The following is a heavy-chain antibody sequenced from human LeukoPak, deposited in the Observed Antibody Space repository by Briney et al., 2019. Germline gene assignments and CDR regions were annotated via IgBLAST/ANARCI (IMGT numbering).Heavy chain of an antibody. CDR2: INPNSGGT. D-gene: IGHD3-22*01. V-gene: IGHV1-2*04. CDR1: GYTFISYD. Sequence: ASVKVSCKASGYTFISYDINWVRQATGQGLEWMGWINPNSGGTNYAQKFQGWVTMTRDTSISTAYMELSRLRSDDTAVYYCARDVEEDSSGPGGVGWFDPWGQGTLVTVSS. CDR3: ARDVEEDSSGPGGVGWFDP. J-gene: IGHJ5*02.